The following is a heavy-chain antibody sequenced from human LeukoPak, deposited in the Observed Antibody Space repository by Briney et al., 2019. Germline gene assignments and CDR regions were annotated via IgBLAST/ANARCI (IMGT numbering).Heavy chain of an antibody. CDR2: IWSDGSQN. Sequence: GGSRRLSCAASGFTFSNYGMHWVRQAPGKGLEWVAVIWSDGSQNYYADSVKGRFTISRDKSKNTVYLQMNSLSAEDTAVYYCARDNDINSRDSQFDYWGQGTLVTVSS. D-gene: IGHD6-19*01. V-gene: IGHV3-33*01. CDR3: ARDNDINSRDSQFDY. CDR1: GFTFSNYG. J-gene: IGHJ4*02.